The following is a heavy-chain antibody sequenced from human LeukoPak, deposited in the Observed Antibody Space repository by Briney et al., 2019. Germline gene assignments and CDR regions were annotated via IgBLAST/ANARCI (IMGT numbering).Heavy chain of an antibody. CDR1: GYTFTGYY. CDR2: INPNSGGT. D-gene: IGHD3-3*01. Sequence: EASVKVSCKASGYTFTGYYMHWVRQAPGQGLEWMGWINPNSGGTNYAQKFQGRVTMTRDTSISTAYMELCSLRSEDTAVYYCASSLQEWLLDYWGQGTLVTVSS. J-gene: IGHJ4*02. CDR3: ASSLQEWLLDY. V-gene: IGHV1-2*02.